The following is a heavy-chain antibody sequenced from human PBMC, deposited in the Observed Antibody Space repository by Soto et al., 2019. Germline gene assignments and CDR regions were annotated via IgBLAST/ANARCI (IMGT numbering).Heavy chain of an antibody. CDR3: TTGIYYDILTGYHNVAY. D-gene: IGHD3-9*01. CDR2: IKSKTDGGTA. J-gene: IGHJ4*02. Sequence: GGSLRLSCAGSGFSFSSYSMNWVRQAAGKGLEWVGRIKSKTDGGTADYGAPVKGRATISRDDSKNTVYLQMNSLKTEDTAVYYCTTGIYYDILTGYHNVAYWGQGALVTVSS. CDR1: GFSFSSYS. V-gene: IGHV3-15*01.